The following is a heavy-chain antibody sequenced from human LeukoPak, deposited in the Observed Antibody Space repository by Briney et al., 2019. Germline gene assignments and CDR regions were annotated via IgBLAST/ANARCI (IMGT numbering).Heavy chain of an antibody. J-gene: IGHJ4*02. Sequence: GRPLRLSCAASGFTFRSYGMHWVRQAPGKGLEWVAVISYDGSNKYYADSVKGRFTISRDNSKNTLYLQMNSLRAEDTAVYYCAKDSVRGSTSPYYFDYWGQGTLVTVSS. CDR1: GFTFRSYG. CDR3: AKDSVRGSTSPYYFDY. CDR2: ISYDGSNK. V-gene: IGHV3-30*18. D-gene: IGHD2-2*01.